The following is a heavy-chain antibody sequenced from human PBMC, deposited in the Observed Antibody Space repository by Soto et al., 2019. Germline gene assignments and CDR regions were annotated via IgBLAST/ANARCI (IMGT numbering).Heavy chain of an antibody. CDR2: IYYSGST. Sequence: SETLSLTCTVSGGSISSGGYYWSWIRQHPGKGLEWIGYIYYSGSTYYNPSLKSRVTISVDTSKNQFSLKLSSVTAADTAVYYCARVDYGDYFYYYYGMDVWGQGTTVTVS. V-gene: IGHV4-31*03. CDR1: GGSISSGGYY. J-gene: IGHJ6*02. D-gene: IGHD4-17*01. CDR3: ARVDYGDYFYYYYGMDV.